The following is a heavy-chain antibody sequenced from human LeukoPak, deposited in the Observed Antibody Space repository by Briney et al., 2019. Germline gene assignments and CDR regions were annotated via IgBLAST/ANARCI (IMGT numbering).Heavy chain of an antibody. J-gene: IGHJ5*02. V-gene: IGHV1-69*05. CDR3: ASADNWNYVSWFDP. D-gene: IGHD1-7*01. CDR2: IIPIFGTA. Sequence: ASVKVSCKASGGTFSSYAISWVRQAPGQGLGWMGGIIPIFGTANYAQKFQGRVTITTDESTSTAYMELSSLRSEDTAVYYCASADNWNYVSWFDPWGQGTLVTVSS. CDR1: GGTFSSYA.